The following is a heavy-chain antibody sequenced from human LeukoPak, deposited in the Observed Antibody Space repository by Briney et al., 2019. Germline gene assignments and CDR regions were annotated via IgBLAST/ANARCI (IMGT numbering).Heavy chain of an antibody. CDR2: IYYSGST. D-gene: IGHD6-6*01. J-gene: IGHJ3*02. CDR3: ARDPVESWQLVPVSGAFDI. Sequence: SQTLSLTCTVSGGSISSGGYYWSWIRQHPGKGLEWIGYIYYSGSTYHNPSLKSRVTISVDTSKNQFSLKLSSVTAADTAVYYCARDPVESWQLVPVSGAFDIWGQGTMVTVSS. CDR1: GGSISSGGYY. V-gene: IGHV4-31*03.